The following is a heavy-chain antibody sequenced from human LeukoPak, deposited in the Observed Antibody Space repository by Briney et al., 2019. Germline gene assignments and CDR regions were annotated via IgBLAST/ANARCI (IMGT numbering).Heavy chain of an antibody. V-gene: IGHV4-59*08. CDR2: ISYSGST. Sequence: PSETLSLTCTVSGASISSYYWSWIRQPLGKGLEWIGYISYSGSTNYNPSLKSRVTISADTSKNQFSLKLRSVTAADTAVYYCARLYGDYLSPIHYWGQGTLVTVSS. CDR1: GASISSYY. D-gene: IGHD4-17*01. CDR3: ARLYGDYLSPIHY. J-gene: IGHJ4*02.